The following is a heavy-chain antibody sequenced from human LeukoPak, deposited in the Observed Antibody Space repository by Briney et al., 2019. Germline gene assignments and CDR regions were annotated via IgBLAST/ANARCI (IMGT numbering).Heavy chain of an antibody. D-gene: IGHD6-13*01. V-gene: IGHV3-53*01. Sequence: AGSLRLSCAASGFTVSSNYMSWVRQAPGKGLEWVSVIYSGGGTYYADSVKGRFTISRDNSKNTLYLQMNSLRAEDTAVYYCARGGGSSWTGYYYYGMDVWGQGTTVTVSS. J-gene: IGHJ6*02. CDR2: IYSGGGT. CDR1: GFTVSSNY. CDR3: ARGGGSSWTGYYYYGMDV.